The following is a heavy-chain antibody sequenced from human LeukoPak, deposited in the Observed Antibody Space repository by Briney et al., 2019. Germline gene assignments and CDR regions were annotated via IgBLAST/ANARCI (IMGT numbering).Heavy chain of an antibody. CDR2: INHSGST. Sequence: SETLSLTCAVYGGSFSGYYWSWIRQPPGKGLEWIGEINHSGSTNYNPSLKSRVTISVDTSKNQFSLKLSSVTAADTAVYYCARGSIAAAGKDYYYYMDVWGKGTTVTVSS. CDR1: GGSFSGYY. CDR3: ARGSIAAAGKDYYYYMDV. D-gene: IGHD6-13*01. V-gene: IGHV4-34*01. J-gene: IGHJ6*03.